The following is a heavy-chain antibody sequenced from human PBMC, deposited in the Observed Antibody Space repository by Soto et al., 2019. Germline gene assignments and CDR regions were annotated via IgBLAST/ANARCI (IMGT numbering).Heavy chain of an antibody. V-gene: IGHV3-23*01. J-gene: IGHJ4*02. CDR2: ISGSGGST. CDR3: AKGFGSGSYRVDY. Sequence: EVRLLESGGGLVQPGGSLRLSCAASGFTFSSYAMSWVRQAPGKGLEWVSGISGSGGSTYYADSVKGRFTISRDNSKNTLYLHMNSLRAEDTAVYYCAKGFGSGSYRVDYWGQGTLVTVSS. D-gene: IGHD3-10*01. CDR1: GFTFSSYA.